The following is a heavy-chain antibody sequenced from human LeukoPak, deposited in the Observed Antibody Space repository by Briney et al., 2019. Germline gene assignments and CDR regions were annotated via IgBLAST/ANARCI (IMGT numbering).Heavy chain of an antibody. Sequence: ASVKVSCKASGYTFTGFCIHWVRQAPGQGLEWMGWINPNSGGTNYAQKFQGRVTMTRDTSITTAYMELNRLRSDDTAVYYCARAYTSPNGPYWGQGILVTVSS. J-gene: IGHJ4*02. D-gene: IGHD3-16*01. CDR3: ARAYTSPNGPY. CDR1: GYTFTGFC. V-gene: IGHV1-2*02. CDR2: INPNSGGT.